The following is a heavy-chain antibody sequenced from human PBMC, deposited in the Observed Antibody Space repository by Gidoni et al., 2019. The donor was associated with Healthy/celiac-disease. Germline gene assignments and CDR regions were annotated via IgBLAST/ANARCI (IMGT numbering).Heavy chain of an antibody. CDR2: ISSSSSYI. CDR1: GFTFSSYC. Sequence: EVQLVEYGGGLVKPGGALRLSGDASGFTFSSYCMNWFRQAPGKGLEWVSSISSSSSYIYYADSVKGRFTISIDNAKNSLYLQMNSLRAEDTAVYYCARYRRDGMEAFDIWGQGTMVTVSS. D-gene: IGHD1-1*01. V-gene: IGHV3-21*01. CDR3: ARYRRDGMEAFDI. J-gene: IGHJ3*02.